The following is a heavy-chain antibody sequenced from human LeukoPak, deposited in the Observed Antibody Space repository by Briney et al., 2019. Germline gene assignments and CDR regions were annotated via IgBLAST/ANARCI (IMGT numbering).Heavy chain of an antibody. Sequence: KSSETLSLTCTVSGGSISSGGYYWSWIRQHPGKGLEWIGYIYHSGSTYYNPSLKSRVTISVDRSKNQFSLKLSSVTAADTAVYYCARGYCSSTSCYLGSWFDPWGQGTLVTVSS. J-gene: IGHJ5*02. CDR2: IYHSGST. V-gene: IGHV4-30-2*01. CDR3: ARGYCSSTSCYLGSWFDP. D-gene: IGHD2-2*01. CDR1: GGSISSGGYY.